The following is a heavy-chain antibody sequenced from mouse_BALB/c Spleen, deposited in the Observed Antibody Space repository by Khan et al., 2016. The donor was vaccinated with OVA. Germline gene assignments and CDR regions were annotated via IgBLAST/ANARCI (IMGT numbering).Heavy chain of an antibody. CDR1: GYSFTSGYV. V-gene: IGHV3-2*02. D-gene: IGHD1-2*01. CDR2: ISYSGST. Sequence: EVQLVESGPGLVKPSQSLSLTCTVSGYSFTSGYVQYLIRQLPGNKLEWMCFISYSGSTNYNPSLKSRISITRDTSKNKFFLQLTSVTTEDTASYCYARTARIEYWGQGTTLTVSS. J-gene: IGHJ2*01. CDR3: ARTARIEY.